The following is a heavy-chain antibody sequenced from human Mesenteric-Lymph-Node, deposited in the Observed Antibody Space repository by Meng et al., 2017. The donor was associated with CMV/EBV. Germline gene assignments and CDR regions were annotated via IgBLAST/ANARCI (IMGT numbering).Heavy chain of an antibody. V-gene: IGHV3-30*04. J-gene: IGHJ6*02. CDR1: GFTVSSYA. CDR2: LSYDGRNT. CDR3: ARDGLYYYDKSGWHYNMDV. Sequence: GESLKISCAASGFTVSSYAMHWVRQAPGMGLVWVAVLSYDGRNTFYADSVRGRFTISRDNSKNTLSLQMNSLRAEDTAVYYCARDGLYYYDKSGWHYNMDVWGQGTTVTVSS. D-gene: IGHD3-22*01.